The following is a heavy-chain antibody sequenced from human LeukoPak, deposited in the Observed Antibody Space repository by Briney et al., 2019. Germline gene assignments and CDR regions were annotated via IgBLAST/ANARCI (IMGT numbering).Heavy chain of an antibody. V-gene: IGHV4-61*08. CDR2: IYYSGST. Sequence: SETLSLTCTVSGGSISSGGYYWSWIRQHPGKGLEWIGYIYYSGSTNYNPSLKSRVTISVDTSKNQFSLKLSSVTAADTAVYYCARGDSGIYYFDYWGQGTLVTVSS. CDR3: ARGDSGIYYFDY. J-gene: IGHJ4*02. CDR1: GGSISSGGYY. D-gene: IGHD3-10*01.